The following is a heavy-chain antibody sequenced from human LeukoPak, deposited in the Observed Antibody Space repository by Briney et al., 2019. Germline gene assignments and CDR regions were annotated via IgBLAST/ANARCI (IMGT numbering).Heavy chain of an antibody. V-gene: IGHV7-4-1*02. CDR1: GYTFTDYY. CDR2: INTNTGNP. Sequence: ASVKVSCKASGYTFTDYYMHWVRQAPGQGLEWMGWINTNTGNPTYAHGFTGRFVFSLDTSFSTAYLQISSLKAEDTAVYYCALLRLYYYYYYYMDVWGKGTTVTVSS. J-gene: IGHJ6*03. D-gene: IGHD5-12*01. CDR3: ALLRLYYYYYYYMDV.